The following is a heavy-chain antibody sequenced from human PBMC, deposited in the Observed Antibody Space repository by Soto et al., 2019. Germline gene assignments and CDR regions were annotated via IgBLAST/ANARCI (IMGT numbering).Heavy chain of an antibody. CDR3: AKVPDELLYPPALYFDY. D-gene: IGHD2-2*02. CDR1: GFTFSSYA. CDR2: ISGSGGST. J-gene: IGHJ4*02. Sequence: GGSLRLSCAASGFTFSSYAMSWVRQAPGKGLEWVSAISGSGGSTYYADSVKGRFTISRDNSKNTLYPQMNSLRAEDTAVYYCAKVPDELLYPPALYFDYWGQGTLVTVSS. V-gene: IGHV3-23*01.